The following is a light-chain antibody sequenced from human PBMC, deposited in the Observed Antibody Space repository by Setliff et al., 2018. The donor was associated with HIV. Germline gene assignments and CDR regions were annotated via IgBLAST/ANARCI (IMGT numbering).Light chain of an antibody. Sequence: QSVLTQPPSASGSPGQSVTISCTGTSNDVGDYNYVSWYQQHPGKAPKLIIFEVSQRPSGVPDRFSGSKSGNTASLTVSGLQAEDEADYYCSSHADDWPFGTGTKVTVL. V-gene: IGLV2-8*01. CDR3: SSHADDWP. J-gene: IGLJ1*01. CDR1: SNDVGDYNY. CDR2: EVS.